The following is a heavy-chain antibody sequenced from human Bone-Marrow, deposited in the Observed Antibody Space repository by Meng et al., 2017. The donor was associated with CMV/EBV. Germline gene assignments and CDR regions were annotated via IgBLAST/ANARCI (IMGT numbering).Heavy chain of an antibody. D-gene: IGHD3-22*01. CDR3: ASDKYYYDSRGFYYPGPFDA. J-gene: IGHJ4*02. Sequence: GESLKISCAASGFTFSSYSMSWVRQAPGKGMEWVSAISGSGGSTYYADSVKGRFTISRDNAKNSLFLLMNSLRTEDTAVYYCASDKYYYDSRGFYYPGPFDAWGQGTLVTVSS. V-gene: IGHV3-21*01. CDR2: ISGSGGST. CDR1: GFTFSSYS.